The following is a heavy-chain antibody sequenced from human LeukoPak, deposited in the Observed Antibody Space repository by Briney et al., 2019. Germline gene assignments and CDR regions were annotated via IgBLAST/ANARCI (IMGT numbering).Heavy chain of an antibody. V-gene: IGHV3-15*01. D-gene: IGHD3-22*01. CDR2: IKSKTDGGTT. CDR3: TTQYYYDSSGYPYFDY. J-gene: IGHJ4*02. Sequence: GGSLRLSCAASGFTFSNAWMSWVRQAPGKGLEWVGRIKSKTDGGTTDYAAPVKGRFTTSRDDSKNTLYLQMNSLKTEDTAVYYCTTQYYYDSSGYPYFDYWGQGTLVTVSS. CDR1: GFTFSNAW.